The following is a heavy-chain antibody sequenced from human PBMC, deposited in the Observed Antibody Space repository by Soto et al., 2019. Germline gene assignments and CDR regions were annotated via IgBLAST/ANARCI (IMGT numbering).Heavy chain of an antibody. CDR1: GFTFNVYA. V-gene: IGHV3-23*01. CDR2: ITGNGGDT. D-gene: IGHD5-12*01. CDR3: AKDPGYSATHDFDY. J-gene: IGHJ4*02. Sequence: GGSLRLSCAASGFTFNVYAMNWVRQAPGKGLEWVSGITGNGGDTYYADSVKGRFTISRDNSKNTLYLQMNSLRAEDTAVYYCAKDPGYSATHDFDYWSQGTLVTVSS.